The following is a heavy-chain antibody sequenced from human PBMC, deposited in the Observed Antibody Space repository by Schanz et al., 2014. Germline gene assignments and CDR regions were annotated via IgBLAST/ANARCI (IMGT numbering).Heavy chain of an antibody. CDR2: INPDSGGT. V-gene: IGHV1-2*06. J-gene: IGHJ3*02. D-gene: IGHD3-22*01. CDR3: ARDIQYHYDTSGPVGAFDI. Sequence: QVQLVQSGAEVKKPGASVKVSCKTSGYNFNGFPMHWLRQAPGRGLEWMGRINPDSGGTDYAQKFQGRVAMTRDTSSSAAYMELSGLRSDDTAVYYCARDIQYHYDTSGPVGAFDIWGQGTVVTVSS. CDR1: GYNFNGFP.